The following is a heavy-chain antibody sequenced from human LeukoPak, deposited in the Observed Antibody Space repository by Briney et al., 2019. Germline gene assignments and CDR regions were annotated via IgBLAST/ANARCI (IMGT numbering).Heavy chain of an antibody. Sequence: GGSLRLSCAASGFTFSSYSMNWVRQAPGKGLEWVSSISSSSYIYYVDSVKGRFTISRDNAKNSLYLQMNSLRAEDTAVYYCARVRIAVAGVFDYWGQGTLVTVSS. D-gene: IGHD6-19*01. J-gene: IGHJ4*02. CDR2: ISSSSYI. CDR3: ARVRIAVAGVFDY. CDR1: GFTFSSYS. V-gene: IGHV3-21*01.